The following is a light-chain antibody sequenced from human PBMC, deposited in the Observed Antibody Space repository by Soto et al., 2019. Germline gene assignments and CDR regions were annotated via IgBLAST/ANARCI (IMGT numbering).Light chain of an antibody. J-gene: IGKJ3*01. Sequence: DIQMTQSPSSLSASVGDRVTITCQASQDISNYLNWYQHKPGKAPKLLIYDASNLETGVPSRFSGSGSGTEFTFTISSLQPEDIATYYCQQYDNLPLIFTFGPGTKVDIK. CDR3: QQYDNLPLIFT. V-gene: IGKV1-33*01. CDR1: QDISNY. CDR2: DAS.